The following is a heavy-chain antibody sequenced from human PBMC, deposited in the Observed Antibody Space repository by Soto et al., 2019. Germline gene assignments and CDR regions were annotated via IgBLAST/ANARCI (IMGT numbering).Heavy chain of an antibody. D-gene: IGHD6-13*01. Sequence: EVQLVESGGGLVKPGGSLRLSCAASGFTFSSYSMNWARQAPGKGLEWVSSISSSSSYIYYADSVKGRFTISRDNAKNSLYLQMNSLRAEDTAVYYCARYSEVIAAAGTYGMDVWGQGTTVTVSS. CDR3: ARYSEVIAAAGTYGMDV. V-gene: IGHV3-21*01. J-gene: IGHJ6*02. CDR1: GFTFSSYS. CDR2: ISSSSSYI.